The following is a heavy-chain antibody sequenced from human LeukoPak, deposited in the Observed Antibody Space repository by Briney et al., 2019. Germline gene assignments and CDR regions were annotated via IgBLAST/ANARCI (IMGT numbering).Heavy chain of an antibody. D-gene: IGHD6-13*01. V-gene: IGHV3-74*01. Sequence: RGSLRLSCADSGFTFSSHWMHWVRQAPGKGLVWVSRIKYDASSTSYADSVKGRFTISRDNSKNTLYLQMNSLRAEDTAVYYCCTSPSFGSSWYQFNYWGQGALVTVSS. CDR1: GFTFSSHW. CDR3: CTSPSFGSSWYQFNY. CDR2: IKYDASST. J-gene: IGHJ4*02.